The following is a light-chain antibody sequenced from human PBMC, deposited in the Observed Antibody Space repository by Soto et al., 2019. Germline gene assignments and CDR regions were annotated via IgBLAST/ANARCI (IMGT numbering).Light chain of an antibody. V-gene: IGLV1-40*01. CDR3: QSYDSSLSAL. J-gene: IGLJ3*02. CDR1: SSNIGAGYD. CDR2: GNS. Sequence: QSVLTQPPSVSGAPGQRVTISCTGSSSNIGAGYDVHWYQQLPGTAPKLLIYGNSNRPSGVPDRFSGSKSGTSASLAITGLLAEEEADYYCQSYDSSLSALFGGGTKLTVL.